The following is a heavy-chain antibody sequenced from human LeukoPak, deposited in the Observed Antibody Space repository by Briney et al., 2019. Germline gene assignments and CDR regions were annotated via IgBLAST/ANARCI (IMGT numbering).Heavy chain of an antibody. D-gene: IGHD3-3*01. Sequence: TGGSLRLSCAASGFTFSSYGMHWVRQAPGKGLEWVAFIRYDGSNKYYADSVKGRFTISRDNSKNTLYLQMNSLRAEDTAVYYCAKCLSGYYRARDYYYSMDVWGQGTTVTVSS. J-gene: IGHJ6*02. CDR2: IRYDGSNK. CDR3: AKCLSGYYRARDYYYSMDV. V-gene: IGHV3-30*02. CDR1: GFTFSSYG.